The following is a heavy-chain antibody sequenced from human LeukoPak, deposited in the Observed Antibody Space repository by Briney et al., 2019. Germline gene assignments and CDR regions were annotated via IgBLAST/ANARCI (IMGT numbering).Heavy chain of an antibody. Sequence: GGSLRLSCAASGFTFSSYWMHWVRQAPGKGLVWVSRINSDGSSTSYADSVKGRFTISRDNAKNTLYLQMNSLRAEDTAVYYCARGERWLQAEYYGMDVWGQGTTVTVSS. J-gene: IGHJ6*02. V-gene: IGHV3-74*01. D-gene: IGHD5-24*01. CDR3: ARGERWLQAEYYGMDV. CDR2: INSDGSST. CDR1: GFTFSSYW.